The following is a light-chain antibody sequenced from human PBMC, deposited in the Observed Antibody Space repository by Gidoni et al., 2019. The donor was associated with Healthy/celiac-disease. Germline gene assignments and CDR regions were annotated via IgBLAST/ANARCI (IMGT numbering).Light chain of an antibody. V-gene: IGKV3-15*01. CDR2: GAS. Sequence: EIVITPSPATLSVSPGERATLSCRASQSVSNNLAWYQQKPGQAPRLLIYGASTRATGIPARFSGSGSGTEFTLTISSLQSEDFAVDYCQQYNNWPPLTFGGGTKVEIK. J-gene: IGKJ4*01. CDR1: QSVSNN. CDR3: QQYNNWPPLT.